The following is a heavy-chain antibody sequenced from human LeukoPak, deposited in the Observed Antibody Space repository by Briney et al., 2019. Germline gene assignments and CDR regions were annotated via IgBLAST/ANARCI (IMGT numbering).Heavy chain of an antibody. CDR2: ISSSSSTI. CDR3: ARGREGGHRYFDY. D-gene: IGHD3-16*02. Sequence: QPGGSLRLSCAASGFTVSGSYMSWVRQAPGKGLEWVSYISSSSSTIYYADSVKGRFTISRDNAKNSLYLQMNSLRDEDTAEYYCARGREGGHRYFDYWGQGTLVTVSS. V-gene: IGHV3-48*02. J-gene: IGHJ4*02. CDR1: GFTVSGSY.